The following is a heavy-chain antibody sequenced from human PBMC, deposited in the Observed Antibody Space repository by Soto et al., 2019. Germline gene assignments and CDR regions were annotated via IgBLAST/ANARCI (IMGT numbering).Heavy chain of an antibody. CDR1: GYTFTGYY. CDR3: ARDRAGTTGMSEIDI. Sequence: ASVKVSCKASGYTFTGYYMHWVRQAPGQGLEWMGWINPNSGGTNYAQKFQGWVTMTRDTSISTAYMELSRLRSDDTAVYYCARDRAGTTGMSEIDIWGQGTMVTVSS. J-gene: IGHJ3*02. CDR2: INPNSGGT. D-gene: IGHD1-7*01. V-gene: IGHV1-2*04.